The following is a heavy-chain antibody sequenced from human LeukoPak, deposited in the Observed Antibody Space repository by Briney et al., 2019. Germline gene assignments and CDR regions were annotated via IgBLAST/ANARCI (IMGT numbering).Heavy chain of an antibody. CDR3: ARRRQQQLVRVYYFDY. D-gene: IGHD6-13*01. J-gene: IGHJ4*02. V-gene: IGHV1-2*02. Sequence: ASVKVSCKASGYTFTGYYMHWVRQAPGQGLEWMGWINPNGGGTNYAQKFQGRVTMTRDTSISTAYMELSRLRSDDTAVYYCARRRQQQLVRVYYFDYWGQGTLVTVSS. CDR2: INPNGGGT. CDR1: GYTFTGYY.